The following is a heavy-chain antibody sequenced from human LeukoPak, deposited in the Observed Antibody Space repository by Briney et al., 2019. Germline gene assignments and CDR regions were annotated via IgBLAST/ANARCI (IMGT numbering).Heavy chain of an antibody. CDR2: ISPNSGGT. CDR3: ARSNIATRRGENWFVP. Sequence: ASVKLSCKTSGYTLTDYYMHWVRHAPGQGLEWMGWISPNSGGTNYAQNFQGRVTMTRDTSVSTAYMELSSLRSDNTAVYYCARSNIATRRGENWFVPWGPGTLVTVSS. D-gene: IGHD6-6*01. V-gene: IGHV1-2*02. CDR1: GYTLTDYY. J-gene: IGHJ5*02.